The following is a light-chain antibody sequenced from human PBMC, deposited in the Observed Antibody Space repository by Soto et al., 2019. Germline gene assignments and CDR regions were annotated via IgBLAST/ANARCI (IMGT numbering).Light chain of an antibody. V-gene: IGKV3-15*01. CDR1: QSVSSN. CDR3: QQYSNWPRT. Sequence: EIVMTQSPATLSVSPGERATLSCRASQSVSSNLVWYQQKPGQAPRLLMYGASTRATGIPARFSGSGSGTEFTLTISSLQSEDFAVYYCQQYSNWPRTFGQGNKVEIK. CDR2: GAS. J-gene: IGKJ1*01.